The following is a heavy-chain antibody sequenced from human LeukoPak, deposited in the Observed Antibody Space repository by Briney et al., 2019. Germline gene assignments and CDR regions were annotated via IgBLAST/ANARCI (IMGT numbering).Heavy chain of an antibody. D-gene: IGHD6-19*01. Sequence: ASVKVSCKASGYSFTGYYLDWVRQAPGQGLEWMGWINPKSGGTNYAQKFPGRVTMTRDTSISTAYMELSSLRSDDTAIYYCARRVFSGWGYYFDYWGQGTLVIVSS. CDR1: GYSFTGYY. CDR3: ARRVFSGWGYYFDY. J-gene: IGHJ4*02. V-gene: IGHV1-2*02. CDR2: INPKSGGT.